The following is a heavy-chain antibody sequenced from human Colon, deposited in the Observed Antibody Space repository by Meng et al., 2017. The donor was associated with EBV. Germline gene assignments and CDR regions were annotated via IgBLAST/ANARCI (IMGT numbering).Heavy chain of an antibody. V-gene: IGHV4-4*02. CDR1: GGSLSSRTW. J-gene: IGHJ4*02. CDR2: IYHSGRT. CDR3: ARVGAYCGGDCYHPR. D-gene: IGHD2-21*02. Sequence: DEPGPVMVNPWGTLSLAGAVSGGSLSSRTWWTWVRQPPGRGLRWFEEIYHSGRTNDNPPLKSRVTISEDESKNQFSLRLSYVTAADTAVYYCARVGAYCGGDCYHPRWGQGTLVTVSS.